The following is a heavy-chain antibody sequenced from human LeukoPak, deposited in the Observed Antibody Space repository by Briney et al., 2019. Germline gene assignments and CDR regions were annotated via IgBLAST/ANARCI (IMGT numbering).Heavy chain of an antibody. CDR2: ISASGNT. V-gene: IGHV4-4*09. D-gene: IGHD1-26*01. J-gene: IGHJ4*02. Sequence: SETLSLTCTVSGASVPSSYYWSWIRQPPGKGLECIGYISASGNTNYNPSLKSRVTISVDTSKSQFSLNLSSVTAADTAIYYCARLTGGGSYWGYFDYWGQGNLVTVSS. CDR3: ARLTGGGSYWGYFDY. CDR1: GASVPSSYY.